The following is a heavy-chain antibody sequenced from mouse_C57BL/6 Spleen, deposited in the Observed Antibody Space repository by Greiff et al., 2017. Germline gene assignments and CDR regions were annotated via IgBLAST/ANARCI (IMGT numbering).Heavy chain of an antibody. CDR1: GYTFTSYW. CDR3: ASLTGSFAY. V-gene: IGHV1-50*01. J-gene: IGHJ3*01. CDR2: IDSSDSYT. D-gene: IGHD4-1*01. Sequence: QVQLQQPGAELVKPGASVKLSCKASGYTFTSYWMQWVKQRTGQGLEWIGEIDSSDSYTNYNQKFKGKSTLTVDTSSSTAYMQLSSLTSEDSAVYYCASLTGSFAYWGQGTLVTVSA.